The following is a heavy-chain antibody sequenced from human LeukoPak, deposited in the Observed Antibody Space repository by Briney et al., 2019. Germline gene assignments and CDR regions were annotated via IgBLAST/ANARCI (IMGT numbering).Heavy chain of an antibody. CDR2: IIPIFGTA. Sequence: SVRVSCKASGGTFSSYAISWVRQAPGQGLEWMGGIIPIFGTANYAQKFQGRVTITADESTSTAYMELSSLRSEDTAVYYCARVNDGSSYYFDYWGQGTLVTVSS. D-gene: IGHD6-6*01. CDR1: GGTFSSYA. CDR3: ARVNDGSSYYFDY. V-gene: IGHV1-69*13. J-gene: IGHJ4*02.